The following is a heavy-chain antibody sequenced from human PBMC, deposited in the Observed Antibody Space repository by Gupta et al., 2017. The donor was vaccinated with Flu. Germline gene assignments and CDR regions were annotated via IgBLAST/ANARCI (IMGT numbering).Heavy chain of an antibody. V-gene: IGHV4-39*01. Sequence: QLQLQESGPGLVKPSETLSLTCTVSGGSISSSSYYWGWIRQPPGKGLEWIGSIYYSGSTYYNPSLKSRVTISVDTSKNQFSLKLSSVTAADTAVYYCASPYYDFWSGYYTGFQHWGQGTLVTVSS. CDR1: GGSISSSSYY. J-gene: IGHJ1*01. CDR2: IYYSGST. D-gene: IGHD3-3*01. CDR3: ASPYYDFWSGYYTGFQH.